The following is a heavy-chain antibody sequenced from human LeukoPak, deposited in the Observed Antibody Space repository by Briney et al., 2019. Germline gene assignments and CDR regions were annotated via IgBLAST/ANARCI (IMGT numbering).Heavy chain of an antibody. CDR2: INPNSGGT. CDR1: GYTFTGYY. Sequence: ASVKVSCKASGYTFTGYYMHWVRQAPGQGLEWMGWINPNSGGTNYAQKSQGRVTMTRDTSISTAYMELSRLRSDDTAVYYCARDLYKWELRHGSDYWGQGTLVTVSS. J-gene: IGHJ4*02. D-gene: IGHD1-26*01. CDR3: ARDLYKWELRHGSDY. V-gene: IGHV1-2*02.